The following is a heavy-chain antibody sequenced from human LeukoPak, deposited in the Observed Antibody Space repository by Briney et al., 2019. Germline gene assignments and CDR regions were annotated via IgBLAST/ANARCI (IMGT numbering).Heavy chain of an antibody. CDR2: IRYDGSNK. Sequence: GGSLRLSCAASGFTFSSYGMHWVRQAPGKGLEWVAFIRYDGSNKYYADSVKGRFTISRDNSKNTLYLQMNSLRAEDTAVYYCAKVSVGRANVRLLYFDYWGQGTLVTVSS. CDR3: AKVSVGRANVRLLYFDY. D-gene: IGHD3-16*01. J-gene: IGHJ4*02. CDR1: GFTFSSYG. V-gene: IGHV3-30*02.